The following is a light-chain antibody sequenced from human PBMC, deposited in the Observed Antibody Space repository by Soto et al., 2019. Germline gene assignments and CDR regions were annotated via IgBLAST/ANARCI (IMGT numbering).Light chain of an antibody. CDR2: DDH. CDR3: ATWDSSLSVEM. Sequence: QSVLTQPPSVSAAPGQNVTISCSGGTSNLGDNSVSWYQQLPGAAPNLLIYDDHRRPSGVPDRFSGSKSGTSAALGITGLQTGDEADYYCATWDSSLSVEMFGGGTKLTVL. V-gene: IGLV1-51*01. CDR1: TSNLGDNS. J-gene: IGLJ3*02.